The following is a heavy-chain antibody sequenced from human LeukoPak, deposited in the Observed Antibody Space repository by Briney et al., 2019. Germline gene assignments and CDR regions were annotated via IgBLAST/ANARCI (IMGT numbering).Heavy chain of an antibody. Sequence: GASVSVSCKASGYTFTGYYMHWVRQAPGQGLEGRGWINPNSGGKNYAQKLKGRVTITTDRSTSTAYMELRSLRSDDTAVYYCARDRVVGATIEAFDIWGQGTMVTVSS. V-gene: IGHV1-2*02. CDR3: ARDRVVGATIEAFDI. D-gene: IGHD1-26*01. CDR1: GYTFTGYY. J-gene: IGHJ3*02. CDR2: INPNSGGK.